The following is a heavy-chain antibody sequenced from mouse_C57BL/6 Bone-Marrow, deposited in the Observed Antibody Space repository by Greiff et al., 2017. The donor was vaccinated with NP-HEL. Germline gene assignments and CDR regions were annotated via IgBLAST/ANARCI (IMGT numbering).Heavy chain of an antibody. CDR2: IYPGDGDT. J-gene: IGHJ4*01. Sequence: QVQLKESGPELVKPGASVKISCKASGYAFSSSWMNWVKQRPGKGLEWIGRIYPGDGDTNYNGKFKGKATLTADKSSSTAYMQLSSLTSEDSAVYFCAREGYDDPYYAMDYWGQGTSVTVSS. D-gene: IGHD2-3*01. CDR1: GYAFSSSW. CDR3: AREGYDDPYYAMDY. V-gene: IGHV1-82*01.